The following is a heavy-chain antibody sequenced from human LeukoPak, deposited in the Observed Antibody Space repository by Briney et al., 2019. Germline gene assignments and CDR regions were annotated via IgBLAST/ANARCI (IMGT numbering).Heavy chain of an antibody. CDR3: ARGVRGSIDY. J-gene: IGHJ4*02. CDR2: INSDGSST. D-gene: IGHD1-1*01. Sequence: GGSLRLSCAASGFTFSSYWMHWVRQAPGKGLVWVSLINSDGSSTSYADSVKGRFTISRDNAKNTLYLQMNSLRAEDTAVYYCARGVRGSIDYWGQGTLVTVSS. CDR1: GFTFSSYW. V-gene: IGHV3-74*01.